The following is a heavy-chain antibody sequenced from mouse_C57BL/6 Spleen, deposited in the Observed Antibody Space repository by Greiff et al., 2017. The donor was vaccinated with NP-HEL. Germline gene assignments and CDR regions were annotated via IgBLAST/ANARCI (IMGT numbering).Heavy chain of an antibody. CDR1: GYTFTSYG. J-gene: IGHJ1*03. Sequence: VQLQESGAEVARPGASVKLSCKASGYTFTSYGISWVKQRTGQGLEWIGEIYPRSGNTYYNEKFKGKATLTADKSSSTAYMELRSLTSEDSAVYFCASGDYGSSDWYFDVWGTGTTVTVSS. CDR2: IYPRSGNT. CDR3: ASGDYGSSDWYFDV. V-gene: IGHV1-81*01. D-gene: IGHD1-1*01.